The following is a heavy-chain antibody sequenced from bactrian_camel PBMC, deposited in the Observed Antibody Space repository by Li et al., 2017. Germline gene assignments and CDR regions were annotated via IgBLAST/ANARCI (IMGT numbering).Heavy chain of an antibody. CDR3: AAGDGGRWYLLRPGDFAY. CDR2: IATRAHST. CDR1: RDTYSSYC. J-gene: IGHJ6*01. D-gene: IGHD2*01. V-gene: IGHV3S1*01. Sequence: HVQLVESGGGSAQAGGSLRLSCRASRDTYSSYCMGWIRQAPGKEREGIAAIATRAHSTYYGDFVKGRFTIDQDSGKNTVYLRTNNLKPEDSAMYYCAAGDGGRWYLLRPGDFAYWGQGTQVTVS.